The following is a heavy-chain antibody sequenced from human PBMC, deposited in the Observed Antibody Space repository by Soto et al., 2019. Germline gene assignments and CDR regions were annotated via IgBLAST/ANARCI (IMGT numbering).Heavy chain of an antibody. CDR1: GFTFSSHA. CDR3: ASWGGSGGSCYWCPFDF. J-gene: IGHJ4*02. Sequence: QVHLAESGGGVVQPGRSRRLSCVASGFTFSSHAVHWVRQAPGKGLEWVAVISFDGSNKHYADSVKGRFTISRDNSKNTLYLQMNSLSAEDTAVYSCASWGGSGGSCYWCPFDFWGQGTLVTVSS. CDR2: ISFDGSNK. D-gene: IGHD2-15*01. V-gene: IGHV3-30-3*01.